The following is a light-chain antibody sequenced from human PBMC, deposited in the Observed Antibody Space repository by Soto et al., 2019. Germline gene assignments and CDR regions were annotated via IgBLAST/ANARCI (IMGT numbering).Light chain of an antibody. CDR2: PAS. Sequence: DIQLTQSPSFLSASVGDRVTITCRASQGISSYLAWYQQKPGKAPKLLIYPASTLQSGVPSRFSGSGSGTEFTLTISSLQPEDFATDYCQQLNSYPITIGQGTRLEIK. CDR3: QQLNSYPIT. CDR1: QGISSY. V-gene: IGKV1-9*01. J-gene: IGKJ5*01.